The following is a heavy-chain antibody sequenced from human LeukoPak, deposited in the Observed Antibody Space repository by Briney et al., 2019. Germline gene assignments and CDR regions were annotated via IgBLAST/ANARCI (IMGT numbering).Heavy chain of an antibody. V-gene: IGHV4-34*01. CDR2: INHSGST. Sequence: SETRSLTCAVYGGSFSGYYWSWIRQPPGKGLEWIGEINHSGSTNYNPSLKSRVTISVDTSKNQFSLKLSSVTAADTAVYYCARGSHIVVVTAFYYWGQGTLVTVSS. D-gene: IGHD2-21*02. CDR3: ARGSHIVVVTAFYY. J-gene: IGHJ4*02. CDR1: GGSFSGYY.